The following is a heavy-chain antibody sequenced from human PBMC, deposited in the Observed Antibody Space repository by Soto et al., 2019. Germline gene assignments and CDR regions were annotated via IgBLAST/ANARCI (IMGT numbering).Heavy chain of an antibody. CDR1: GYTFTSYA. J-gene: IGHJ3*02. V-gene: IGHV1-3*01. D-gene: IGHD1-7*01. Sequence: ASVKVSCKASGYTFTSYAMHWVRQAPGQRLEWMGWINAGNGNTKYSQKFQGRVTITRDTSASTAYMELSSLRSEDTAVYYCARNIRPHNWNYDAFDIWGQGTMVTVSS. CDR2: INAGNGNT. CDR3: ARNIRPHNWNYDAFDI.